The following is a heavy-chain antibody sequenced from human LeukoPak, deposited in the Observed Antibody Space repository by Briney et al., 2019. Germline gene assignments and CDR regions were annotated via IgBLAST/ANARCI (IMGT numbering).Heavy chain of an antibody. J-gene: IGHJ3*02. Sequence: TGGSLRLSCAASGFTVSSNYISWVRQAPGKGLECVSVSYGGGSTDYADSVKGRFTISRDNSKNTLYLQMNSLRTEDTAVYYCARGVIRGIDAFDIWGQGTMVTVSS. V-gene: IGHV3-66*02. CDR2: SYGGGST. CDR1: GFTVSSNY. CDR3: ARGVIRGIDAFDI. D-gene: IGHD3-10*01.